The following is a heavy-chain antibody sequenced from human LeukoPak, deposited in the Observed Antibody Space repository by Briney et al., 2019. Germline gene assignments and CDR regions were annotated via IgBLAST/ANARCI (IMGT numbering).Heavy chain of an antibody. V-gene: IGHV3-21*01. CDR3: ARVSGRLERQSDLDY. CDR1: GSTFSRYS. CDR2: TSGDSTYI. Sequence: PGGSLRLSCAASGSTFSRYSMKWVRQAPGNGLEWVSSTSGDSTYIYNAGSVKGRFTISRDNAQASLYLQMISLRAEVRALYYCARVSGRLERQSDLDYWGQGTLVIVSS. J-gene: IGHJ4*02. D-gene: IGHD1-1*01.